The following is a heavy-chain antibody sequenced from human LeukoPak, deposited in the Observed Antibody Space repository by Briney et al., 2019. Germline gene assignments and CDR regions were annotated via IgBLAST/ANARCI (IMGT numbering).Heavy chain of an antibody. V-gene: IGHV3-23*01. CDR3: AKDVGKWESLHFFDY. Sequence: HPGGSLRLSCLTSGFTFSTNAMSWVRQAPGKGLEWLSGISGSGASTYYTDSVTGRFTISRDNSRNTLYLQMNSLRGDDTAVYYCAKDVGKWESLHFFDYWGQGTLVTVSS. CDR1: GFTFSTNA. D-gene: IGHD1-26*01. J-gene: IGHJ4*02. CDR2: ISGSGAST.